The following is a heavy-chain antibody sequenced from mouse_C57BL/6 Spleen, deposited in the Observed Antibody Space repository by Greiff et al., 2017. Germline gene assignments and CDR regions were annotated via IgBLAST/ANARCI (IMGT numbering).Heavy chain of an antibody. J-gene: IGHJ4*01. CDR3: ARAGGLRGYYAMDY. V-gene: IGHV1-72*01. D-gene: IGHD2-4*01. Sequence: QVHVKQPGAELVKPGASVKLSCKASGYTFTSYWMHWVKQRPGRGLEWIGRIDPNSGGTKYNEKFKSKATLTVDKPSSTAYMQRSSLTSEDSAVYYCARAGGLRGYYAMDYWGQGTSVTVSS. CDR2: IDPNSGGT. CDR1: GYTFTSYW.